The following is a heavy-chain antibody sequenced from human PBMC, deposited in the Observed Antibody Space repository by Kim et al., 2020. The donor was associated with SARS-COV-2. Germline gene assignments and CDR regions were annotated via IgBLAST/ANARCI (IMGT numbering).Heavy chain of an antibody. CDR3: ARVPCGGDCYRGYYLDY. V-gene: IGHV1-46*01. Sequence: ASVKVSCKASGYTFTSYYMHWVRQAPGQGLEWMGIINPSGGSTSYAQKFQGRVTMTRDTSTSTVYMELSSLRSEDTAVYYCARVPCGGDCYRGYYLDYWGQGTLVTVSS. D-gene: IGHD2-21*02. CDR1: GYTFTSYY. CDR2: INPSGGST. J-gene: IGHJ4*02.